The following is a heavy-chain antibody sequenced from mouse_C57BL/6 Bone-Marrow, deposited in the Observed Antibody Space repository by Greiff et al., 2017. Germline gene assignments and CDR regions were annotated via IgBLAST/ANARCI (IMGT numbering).Heavy chain of an antibody. V-gene: IGHV1-7*01. Sequence: VQLQQSGAELAKPGASVKLSCKASGYTFTSYWMHWVKQRPGQGLEWIGYINPRSGYTKYNQKVKDKATLTADKSSSTAYMQLSSLTYEDSAVYYCARSASITTVGEGLAYWGQGTLVTVSA. J-gene: IGHJ3*01. CDR2: INPRSGYT. D-gene: IGHD1-1*01. CDR3: ARSASITTVGEGLAY. CDR1: GYTFTSYW.